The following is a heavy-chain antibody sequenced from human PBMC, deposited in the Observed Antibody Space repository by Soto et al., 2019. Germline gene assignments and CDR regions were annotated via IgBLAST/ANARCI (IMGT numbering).Heavy chain of an antibody. J-gene: IGHJ5*02. V-gene: IGHV4-4*07. CDR3: TRGAGPPWFDL. Sequence: SETLSLTCTVSVDSISGHFWSWIRQPAGKGLEWVGRIHSTGVTSYNPSLKSRVTMSVDTSNNQFSLNLRSVTAADTAVYYCTRGAGPPWFDLWGQGTQVTVSS. CDR1: VDSISGHF. CDR2: IHSTGVT.